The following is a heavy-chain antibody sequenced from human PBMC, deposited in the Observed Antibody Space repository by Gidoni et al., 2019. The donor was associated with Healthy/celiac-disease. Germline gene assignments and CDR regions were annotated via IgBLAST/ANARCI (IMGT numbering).Heavy chain of an antibody. CDR2: IWYDGSNK. V-gene: IGHV3-33*01. CDR3: ARDSAGGQLDP. CDR1: GFTFSSYG. Sequence: QVQLVESGGGVVQPGRSLRLSCAASGFTFSSYGMHWVRQAPGTGLEWVAVIWYDGSNKYYADSVKGRFTISRDNSKNTLYLQMNSLRAEDTAVYYCARDSAGGQLDPWGQGTLVTVSS. D-gene: IGHD5-18*01. J-gene: IGHJ5*02.